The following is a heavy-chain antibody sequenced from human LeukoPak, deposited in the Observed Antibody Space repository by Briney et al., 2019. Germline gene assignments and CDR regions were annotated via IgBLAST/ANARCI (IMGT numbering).Heavy chain of an antibody. V-gene: IGHV3-7*01. CDR1: GFTFSSYW. J-gene: IGHJ4*02. CDR3: ARGGHVDY. Sequence: QPGGSLRLSCAASGFTFSSYWMTWVRQAPGKGLEWVANIKQDGSEAYYVDSVKGRFTVSRDNAKNSLYLQLNSLGAEDTAVYYCARGGHVDYCGQGTLVTVSS. CDR2: IKQDGSEA. D-gene: IGHD3-16*01.